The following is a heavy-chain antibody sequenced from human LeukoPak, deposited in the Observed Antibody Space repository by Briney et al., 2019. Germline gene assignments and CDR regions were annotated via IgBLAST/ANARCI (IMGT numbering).Heavy chain of an antibody. V-gene: IGHV3-53*01. CDR3: AKNGDRGAYCTGGTCYPYFYYYMDV. D-gene: IGHD2-15*01. J-gene: IGHJ6*03. Sequence: GGSLRLSCAASGFTVSNNYMSWVRQAPGKGLEWVSIIHSAGYRYYADSVKGRFTISRDNSKNTLYLQMNSLRAEDTAIYYCAKNGDRGAYCTGGTCYPYFYYYMDVWGKGTTVTI. CDR2: IHSAGYR. CDR1: GFTVSNNY.